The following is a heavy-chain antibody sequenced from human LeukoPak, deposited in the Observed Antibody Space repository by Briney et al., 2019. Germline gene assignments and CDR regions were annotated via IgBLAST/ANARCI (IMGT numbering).Heavy chain of an antibody. J-gene: IGHJ4*02. D-gene: IGHD3-10*01. Sequence: SETLSLTCSVSGGSISSGDYYWSWIRQTPGKGLEWIGNIYYSGSTNYNASLKSRITISLDTSRNQFSLKLTSVTAADTAMCFCARDSALLWFGELDSWGQGTVVTVSS. CDR2: IYYSGST. V-gene: IGHV4-30-4*01. CDR1: GGSISSGDYY. CDR3: ARDSALLWFGELDS.